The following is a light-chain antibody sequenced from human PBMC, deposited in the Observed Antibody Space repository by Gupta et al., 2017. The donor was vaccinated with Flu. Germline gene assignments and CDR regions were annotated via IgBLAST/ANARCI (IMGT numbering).Light chain of an antibody. V-gene: IGLV3-21*02. Sequence: SYVLTQPPSVAVAPGQTARITCEEDNIGSKSVHWYQQKPGQAPVLVVYDVDDRPSGIPERCFGSTSGATATPTTATVAAGGEADDVDHACAANAEHVWVFGGGTKFTVL. CDR1: NIGSKS. CDR3: HACAANAEHVWV. J-gene: IGLJ3*02. CDR2: DVD.